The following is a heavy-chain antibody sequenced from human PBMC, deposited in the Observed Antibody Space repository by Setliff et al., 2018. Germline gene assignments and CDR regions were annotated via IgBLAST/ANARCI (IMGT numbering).Heavy chain of an antibody. V-gene: IGHV4-38-2*02. D-gene: IGHD3-16*01. CDR3: TRDIKGDGMMFFDY. J-gene: IGHJ4*02. CDR1: GSSISNDYY. Sequence: LSLTCGVSGSSISNDYYWGWIRQPPGRGLEWIGIISHSGSTDYNPSLKSRVTISIDTSKNQLSLKLNSVTAADTGVYYCTRDIKGDGMMFFDYWGQGTLVTVSS. CDR2: ISHSGST.